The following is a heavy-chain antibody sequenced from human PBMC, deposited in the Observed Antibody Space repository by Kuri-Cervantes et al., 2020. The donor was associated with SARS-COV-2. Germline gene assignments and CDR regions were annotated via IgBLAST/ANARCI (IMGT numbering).Heavy chain of an antibody. Sequence: GGSLRLSCAASGFTFSSYWMSWVRQAPGKGLEWVAVISYDGSNKYYADSVKGRFTISRDNSKNTLYLQMNSLRAEDTAVYYCATESSSWYGGSFDYWGQGTLVTVSS. CDR1: GFTFSSYW. CDR2: ISYDGSNK. V-gene: IGHV3-30*03. J-gene: IGHJ4*02. D-gene: IGHD6-13*01. CDR3: ATESSSWYGGSFDY.